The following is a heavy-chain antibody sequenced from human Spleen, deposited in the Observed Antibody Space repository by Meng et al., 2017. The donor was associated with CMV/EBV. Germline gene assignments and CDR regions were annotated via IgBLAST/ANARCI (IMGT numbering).Heavy chain of an antibody. D-gene: IGHD2-2*02. CDR1: GGSFSGYY. J-gene: IGHJ4*02. V-gene: IGHV4-34*01. CDR2: IHHSGST. Sequence: YGGSFSGYYWSWIRQPPGKGLEWIGDIHHSGSTNYNPSLKSRVTISVDTSKNQFSLKLSSVTAADTAVYYCARYCSSTSCYRKGGDYWGQGTLVTVSS. CDR3: ARYCSSTSCYRKGGDY.